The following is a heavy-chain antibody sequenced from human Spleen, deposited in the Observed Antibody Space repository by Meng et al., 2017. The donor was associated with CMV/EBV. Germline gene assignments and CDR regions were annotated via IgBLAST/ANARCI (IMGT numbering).Heavy chain of an antibody. D-gene: IGHD3-3*01. CDR3: AKDCDDFWSAFYVGYFDY. CDR1: FTFSSYA. Sequence: FTFSSYAMHWVRQAPGKGLEWVSGVSGSGTSTRYADSVKGRFTISRDNSKNTLYLQMNSLRAEDTAVYYCAKDCDDFWSAFYVGYFDYWGQGTLVTVSS. V-gene: IGHV3-23*01. J-gene: IGHJ4*02. CDR2: VSGSGTST.